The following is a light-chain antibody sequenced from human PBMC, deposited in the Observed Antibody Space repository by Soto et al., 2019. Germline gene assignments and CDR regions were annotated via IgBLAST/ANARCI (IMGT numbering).Light chain of an antibody. V-gene: IGKV3-11*01. CDR3: QQRSNWPSIT. CDR1: QSVSSY. J-gene: IGKJ5*01. CDR2: DAS. Sequence: EFVLTQSPATLSLSPGERATLSCRASQSVSSYLAWYQQKPGQGPRLLIYDASTRATGIPARFSGSGSGTDFTLTISSLEPEDFAVYFCQQRSNWPSITFGQGTRLEIK.